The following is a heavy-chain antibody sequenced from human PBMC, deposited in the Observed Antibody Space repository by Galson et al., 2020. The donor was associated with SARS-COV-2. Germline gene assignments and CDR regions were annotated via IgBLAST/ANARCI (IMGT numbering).Heavy chain of an antibody. CDR1: GGSISRYY. CDR3: ARGGSYVRNWFDP. V-gene: IGHV4-59*01. D-gene: IGHD1-26*01. CDR2: MYHSGTT. J-gene: IGHJ5*02. Sequence: ASETLSLTCTVSGGSISRYYWSWIRQPPGKGLEWIGYMYHSGTTNYNPSLKSRVTISVDTSKNQFSLKLSSVYAADTAVYYCARGGSYVRNWFDPWGQGTLVTVSS.